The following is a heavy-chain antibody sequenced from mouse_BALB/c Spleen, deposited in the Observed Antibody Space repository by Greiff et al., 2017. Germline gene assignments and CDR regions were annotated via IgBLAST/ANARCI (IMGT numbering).Heavy chain of an antibody. V-gene: IGHV1-37*01. CDR2: INPYNGDT. J-gene: IGHJ4*01. Sequence: EVQLQESGPELVKPGASVKISCKASGYSFTGYFMNWVKQSHGKSLEWIGRINPYNGDTFYNQKFKGKATLTVDKSSSTAHMELLSLTSEDSAVYYCGGGYYYGSSYDYAMDYWGQGTSVTVAS. D-gene: IGHD1-1*01. CDR3: GGGYYYGSSYDYAMDY. CDR1: GYSFTGYF.